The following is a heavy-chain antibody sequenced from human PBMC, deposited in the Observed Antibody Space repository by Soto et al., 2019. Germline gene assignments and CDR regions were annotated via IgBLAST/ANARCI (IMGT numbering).Heavy chain of an antibody. J-gene: IGHJ4*02. D-gene: IGHD2-15*01. CDR3: ARGSAYCSGGSCYSEYYFDY. Sequence: GGSLRLSCAASGFTFSSYWMHWVRQAPWKGLVWVSRINSDGSSTSYADSVKGRFTISRDNAKNTLYLQMNSLRAEDTAVYYCARGSAYCSGGSCYSEYYFDYWGQGTLVTVSS. CDR2: INSDGSST. CDR1: GFTFSSYW. V-gene: IGHV3-74*01.